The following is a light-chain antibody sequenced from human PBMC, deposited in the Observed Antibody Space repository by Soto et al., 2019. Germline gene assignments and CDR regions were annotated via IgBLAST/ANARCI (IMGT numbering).Light chain of an antibody. Sequence: DIQMTQSPSTLSGSVGDRVTITCRASQTISSWLAWYQQKPGKAPKLLIYKASTLKSGVPSRFSGSGSGTDFTLTISSLQPEDFATYYCQQYKSYPITFGQGTRWRL. CDR1: QTISSW. CDR2: KAS. CDR3: QQYKSYPIT. J-gene: IGKJ5*01. V-gene: IGKV1-5*03.